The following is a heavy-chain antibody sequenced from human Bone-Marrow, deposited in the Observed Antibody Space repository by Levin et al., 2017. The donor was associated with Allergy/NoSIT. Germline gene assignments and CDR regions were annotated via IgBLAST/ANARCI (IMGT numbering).Heavy chain of an antibody. CDR2: ILFDGNTQ. D-gene: IGHD1-14*01. CDR1: GFRLTNYA. V-gene: IGHV3-30*04. J-gene: IGHJ5*02. CDR3: ARGGAGFVTTGSFNS. Sequence: GGSLRLSCSTSGFRLTNYAMHWVRQAPGKGLEWLAVILFDGNTQYYANSVRGRFTISRDISMGTVYLQMNSLRFEDSGVYSCARGGAGFVTTGSFNSWGQGTLVTVSS.